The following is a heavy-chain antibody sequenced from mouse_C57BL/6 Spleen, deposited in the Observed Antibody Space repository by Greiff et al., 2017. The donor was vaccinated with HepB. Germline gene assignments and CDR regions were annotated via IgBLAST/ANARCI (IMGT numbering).Heavy chain of an antibody. J-gene: IGHJ4*01. Sequence: DVKLVESGGGLVKPGGSLKLSCAASGFTFSDYGMHWVRQAPEKGLEWVAYISSGSSTIYYADTVKGRFTISRDNAKNTLFLQMTSLRSEDTAMYYCAREAYDGYYPDYWGQGTSVTVSS. CDR3: AREAYDGYYPDY. V-gene: IGHV5-17*01. CDR2: ISSGSSTI. CDR1: GFTFSDYG. D-gene: IGHD2-3*01.